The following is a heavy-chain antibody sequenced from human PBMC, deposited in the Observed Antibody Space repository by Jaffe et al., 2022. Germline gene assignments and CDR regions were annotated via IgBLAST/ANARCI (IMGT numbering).Heavy chain of an antibody. CDR1: GFTFSSYA. D-gene: IGHD5-12*01. V-gene: IGHV3-23*01. CDR3: AKDLRRDYLNLVATVDY. CDR2: ISGSGGSA. J-gene: IGHJ4*02. Sequence: EVQLLESGGGLVQPGGSLRLSCAASGFTFSSYAMTWVRQAPGKGLEWVSAISGSGGSAYSADSVKGRFTISRDNSKNTLYLQMNSLRVEDTAVYYCAKDLRRDYLNLVATVDYWGQGTLVTVSS.